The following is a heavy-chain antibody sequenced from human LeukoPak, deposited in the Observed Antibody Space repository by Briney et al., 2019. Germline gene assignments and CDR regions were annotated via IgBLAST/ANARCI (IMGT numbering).Heavy chain of an antibody. J-gene: IGHJ4*02. Sequence: SETLSLTCAVYGGSFSNYYWSWIRQPPGKGLEWIGDVNDSGSTNYNPSLKSRVTISVDTSKNQFSLKLTSVTAADTAVYYCARDSSYTTSWPFDYWGQGNLVTVSS. V-gene: IGHV4-34*01. D-gene: IGHD6-13*01. CDR1: GGSFSNYY. CDR3: ARDSSYTTSWPFDY. CDR2: VNDSGST.